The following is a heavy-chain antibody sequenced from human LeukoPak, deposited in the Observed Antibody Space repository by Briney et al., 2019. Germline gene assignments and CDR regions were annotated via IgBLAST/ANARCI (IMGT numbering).Heavy chain of an antibody. CDR3: ARESYGGEGPFDI. Sequence: GGSLRLSCAASGFTFDNYAMNWVRQAPGKGLEWVSVISGSGGSTHYADSVKGRFTISRDNSKNTLYLQMNSLRAEDTAVYYCARESYGGEGPFDIWGQGTMVTVSS. D-gene: IGHD4-23*01. V-gene: IGHV3-23*01. CDR2: ISGSGGST. J-gene: IGHJ3*02. CDR1: GFTFDNYA.